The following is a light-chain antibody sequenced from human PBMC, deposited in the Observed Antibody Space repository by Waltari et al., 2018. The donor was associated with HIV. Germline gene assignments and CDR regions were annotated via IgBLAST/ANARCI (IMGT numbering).Light chain of an antibody. J-gene: IGLJ2*01. V-gene: IGLV2-8*01. CDR2: EVN. Sequence: QSALTQPPSASGSPGQSVTISCTGTSSDVGGYDYVSWYQQHPGKAHKLMISEVNKRPSGVPDRFSGSRSGNTASLTVSGLQAEDEAHYYCSSYAGRNTLLFGGGTKLTVL. CDR3: SSYAGRNTLL. CDR1: SSDVGGYDY.